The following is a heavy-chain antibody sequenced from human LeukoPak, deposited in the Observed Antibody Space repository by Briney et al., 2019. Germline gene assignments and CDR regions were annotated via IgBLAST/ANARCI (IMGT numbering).Heavy chain of an antibody. CDR1: GFTFSSYA. CDR2: ISYDGSNK. D-gene: IGHD5-18*01. CDR3: ARGGIQLWTSFDY. Sequence: GRSLRLSCAASGFTFSSYAMHWVRQAPGKGLEWVAVISYDGSNKYYADSEKGRFTISRDNSKNTLYLQMNSLRAEDTAVYYCARGGIQLWTSFDYWGQGTLVTVSS. J-gene: IGHJ4*02. V-gene: IGHV3-30*04.